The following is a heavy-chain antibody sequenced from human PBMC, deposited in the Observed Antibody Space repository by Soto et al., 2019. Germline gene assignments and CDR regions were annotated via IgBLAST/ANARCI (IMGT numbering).Heavy chain of an antibody. Sequence: QVQLVESGGGVVQPGRSLRLSCAASGFTFSSYGMHWVRQAPGKGLEWVAVISYDGSNKYYADSVKGRFTISRDNSKNTLYLQMNSLRAEDTALYYCAKDESWCSGGSCYESPPMDVWGQGTTVTVSS. V-gene: IGHV3-30*18. D-gene: IGHD2-15*01. CDR3: AKDESWCSGGSCYESPPMDV. J-gene: IGHJ6*02. CDR2: ISYDGSNK. CDR1: GFTFSSYG.